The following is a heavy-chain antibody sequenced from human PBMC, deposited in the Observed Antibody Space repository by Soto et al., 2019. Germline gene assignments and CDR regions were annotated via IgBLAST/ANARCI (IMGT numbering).Heavy chain of an antibody. CDR2: IYHSGST. D-gene: IGHD6-19*01. CDR3: ARSSWGIAVAGRFDY. J-gene: IGHJ4*02. CDR1: GGSISSSNW. Sequence: SETLSLTCAVSGGSISSSNWWSWVRQPPGKGLEWIGEIYHSGSTNYNPSLKSRVTISVDKSKNQFSLKLSSVTAADTAVYYCARSSWGIAVAGRFDYWGQGTLVTVS. V-gene: IGHV4-4*02.